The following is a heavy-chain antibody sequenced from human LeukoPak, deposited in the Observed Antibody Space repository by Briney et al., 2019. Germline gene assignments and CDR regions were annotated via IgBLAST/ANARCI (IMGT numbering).Heavy chain of an antibody. D-gene: IGHD6-13*01. CDR1: GFTFSSYG. Sequence: SGGSLRLSCAASGFTFSSYGMSWVRQAPGKGLEWVSAISGSGGSTYYADSVKGRFTISRDNSKNTLYLQMNSLRAEDTAVYYCAKSFSRAAAGMAFDYWGRGTLVTVSS. CDR3: AKSFSRAAAGMAFDY. V-gene: IGHV3-23*01. CDR2: ISGSGGST. J-gene: IGHJ4*02.